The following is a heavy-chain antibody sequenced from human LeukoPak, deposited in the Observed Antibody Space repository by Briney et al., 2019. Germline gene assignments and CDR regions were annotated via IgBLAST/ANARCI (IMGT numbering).Heavy chain of an antibody. CDR1: GGSFSGYY. CDR2: IYYSGST. V-gene: IGHV4-34*01. CDR3: ARFVQRITIFGVVIEAFDI. D-gene: IGHD3-3*01. Sequence: SETLSLTCAVYGGSFSGYYWSWIRQPPGKGLEWIGSIYYSGSTYYNPSLKSRVTISVDTSKNQFSLKLSSVTAADTAVYYCARFVQRITIFGVVIEAFDIWGQGTMVTVSS. J-gene: IGHJ3*02.